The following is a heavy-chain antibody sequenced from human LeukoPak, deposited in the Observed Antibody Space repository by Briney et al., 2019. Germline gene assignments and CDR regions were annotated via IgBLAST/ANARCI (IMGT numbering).Heavy chain of an antibody. J-gene: IGHJ4*02. CDR2: ISAYNGDT. D-gene: IGHD2-8*01. CDR1: GYTFTSYG. CDR3: AREGFCTDGVCYKGFMCY. Sequence: ASVKVSCKSSGYTFTSYGISWVRQAPGQGLEWMGWISAYNGDTNYSQKLQGRVTMTTDTSTSTAYMEQRSLRSDDTAVYYCAREGFCTDGVCYKGFMCYWGQGTLVTVSS. V-gene: IGHV1-18*01.